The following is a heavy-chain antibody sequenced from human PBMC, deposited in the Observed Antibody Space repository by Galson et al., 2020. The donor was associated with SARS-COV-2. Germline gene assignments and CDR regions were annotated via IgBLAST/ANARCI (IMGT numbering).Heavy chain of an antibody. D-gene: IGHD6-6*01. J-gene: IGHJ6*02. CDR1: GYTFTSYY. CDR2: INPSGGSK. V-gene: IGHV1-46*01. CDR3: ARGGSHGMDV. Sequence: GESLKISCKASGYTFTSYYMHWVRQAPGQGLEWMGIINPSGGSKIYVEKLQGRVTMTRDTSTSTVYMELSSLRSEDTAVYYRARGGSHGMDVWGQGTTVTVSS.